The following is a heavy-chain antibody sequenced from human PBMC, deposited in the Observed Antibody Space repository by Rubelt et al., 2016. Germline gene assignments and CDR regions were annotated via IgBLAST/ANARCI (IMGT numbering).Heavy chain of an antibody. Sequence: GLEWIGEIYHSGSTYYNPSLKSRVTISVDTSKNQFSLKLSSVTAADTAVYYCARDKGGWFDPWGQGTLVTVSS. CDR3: ARDKGGWFDP. J-gene: IGHJ5*02. CDR2: IYHSGST. V-gene: IGHV4-4*02. D-gene: IGHD3-16*01.